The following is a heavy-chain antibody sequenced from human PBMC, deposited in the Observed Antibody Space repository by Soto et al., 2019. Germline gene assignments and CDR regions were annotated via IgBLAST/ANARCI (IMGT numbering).Heavy chain of an antibody. CDR1: VFTFTKAW. D-gene: IGHD2-15*01. Sequence: WGSLRISCASSVFTFTKAWMSGVRQAPGKGLDWVGRTKSKTDGGTTDYAAPVKGRFTISRDDSKNTLYLQMNSLKTEDTAVYYCTTEGPGYCSGGSCYAIDYWGQGTMVTVSS. CDR2: TKSKTDGGTT. J-gene: IGHJ4*02. CDR3: TTEGPGYCSGGSCYAIDY. V-gene: IGHV3-15*01.